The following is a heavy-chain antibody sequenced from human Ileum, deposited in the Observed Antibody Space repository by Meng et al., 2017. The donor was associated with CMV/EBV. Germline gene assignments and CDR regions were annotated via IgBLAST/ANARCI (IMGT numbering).Heavy chain of an antibody. CDR2: VNHSGNT. D-gene: IGHD3-10*01. J-gene: IGHJ5*02. CDR1: GGSFSAYN. Sequence: QVQLQQGGAGLLKPSETLSLTCAVYGGSFSAYNWNWIRQSPGKGLEWIGEVNHSGNTNYNPSLESRVTISVDTSKKQFSLKLNSVTAADTAVYYCARYCGSENYCISSWAQGTLVTVSS. V-gene: IGHV4-34*01. CDR3: ARYCGSENYCISS.